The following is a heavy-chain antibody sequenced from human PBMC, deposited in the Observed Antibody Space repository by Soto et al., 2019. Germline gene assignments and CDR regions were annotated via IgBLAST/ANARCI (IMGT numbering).Heavy chain of an antibody. CDR2: ISGSGGST. D-gene: IGHD5-18*01. Sequence: EVQLLESGGGLVQPGGSLRLSCAASGFTFSSYAMSWVRQAPGKGLEWVSAISGSGGSTYYADSVKGRFTISRDNSKNTLYLQMNSLRDEDTAVYYCAKRSGYSYGYGYWGQGTLVTVSS. J-gene: IGHJ4*02. V-gene: IGHV3-23*01. CDR1: GFTFSSYA. CDR3: AKRSGYSYGYGY.